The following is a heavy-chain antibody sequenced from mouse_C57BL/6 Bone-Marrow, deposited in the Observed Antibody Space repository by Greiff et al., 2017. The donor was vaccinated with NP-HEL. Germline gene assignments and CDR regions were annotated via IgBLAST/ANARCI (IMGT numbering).Heavy chain of an antibody. V-gene: IGHV5-4*01. CDR3: ARDYDYGYAMDY. J-gene: IGHJ4*01. D-gene: IGHD2-4*01. CDR1: GFTFSSYA. CDR2: RSDGGSYT. Sequence: EVQLMESGGGLVKPGGSLKLSCAASGFTFSSYAMSWVRQTPEKRLEWVGTRSDGGSYTYDPDKVKGRFTISRDNAKNNLYLQMSHLKSEDTAMYYCARDYDYGYAMDYWGQGTSVTVSS.